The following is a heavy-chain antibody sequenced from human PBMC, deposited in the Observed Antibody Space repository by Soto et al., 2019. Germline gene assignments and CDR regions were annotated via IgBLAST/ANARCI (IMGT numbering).Heavy chain of an antibody. CDR1: GGSISSGGYY. D-gene: IGHD3-22*01. J-gene: IGHJ4*02. CDR3: ARDPRGSGYYGLDY. Sequence: QVQLQESGPGLVKPSQTLSLTCTVSGGSISSGGYYWSWIRQHPGKDLEWIGYIYYSGSTYYNPFLKRRVTISVDPSKNQFTLKLSSVTAADTGVYYCARDPRGSGYYGLDYWGQGTLVTVSS. CDR2: IYYSGST. V-gene: IGHV4-31*03.